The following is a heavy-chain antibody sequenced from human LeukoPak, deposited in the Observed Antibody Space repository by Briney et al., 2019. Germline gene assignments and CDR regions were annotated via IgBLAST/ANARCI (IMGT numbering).Heavy chain of an antibody. Sequence: GGSLRLSCAASGFTFSSYGMHWVRQAPDKGLEWVAFIRYDGSNKYYADSVKGRFTISRDNSKNTLYLQMNSLRAEDTAVYYCAKPSGSSSGYYYVALDYWGQGTLVTVSS. CDR2: IRYDGSNK. D-gene: IGHD3-22*01. CDR3: AKPSGSSSGYYYVALDY. J-gene: IGHJ4*02. V-gene: IGHV3-30*02. CDR1: GFTFSSYG.